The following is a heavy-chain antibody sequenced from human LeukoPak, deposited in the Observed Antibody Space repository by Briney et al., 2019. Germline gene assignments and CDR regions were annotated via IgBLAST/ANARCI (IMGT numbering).Heavy chain of an antibody. Sequence: ASVKVSCKASGYTFTSYGISWVRQAPGQGLEWMGWISAYNGNTNYAQKLQGRVTMTTDTSTSTAYMELRSLRSDDTAVYYCARDRGEYDFWSGYYRGPSGNWFDPWGQGTLVTVSS. CDR2: ISAYNGNT. CDR3: ARDRGEYDFWSGYYRGPSGNWFDP. V-gene: IGHV1-18*01. CDR1: GYTFTSYG. D-gene: IGHD3-3*01. J-gene: IGHJ5*02.